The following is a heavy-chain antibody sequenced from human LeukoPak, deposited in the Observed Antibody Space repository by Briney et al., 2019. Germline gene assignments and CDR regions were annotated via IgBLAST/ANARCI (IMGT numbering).Heavy chain of an antibody. D-gene: IGHD2-8*02. V-gene: IGHV3-23*01. J-gene: IGHJ4*02. CDR3: VKNTGNPILVRFDH. CDR2: ISGSGSGT. CDR1: GFTFSSYA. Sequence: GGSLRLSCAASGFTFSSYAMTWVRQAPGKGLEWVSGISGSGSGTYYADSVKGRFTISRDNSKTTLYLQMNSLRAEDTALYYCVKNTGNPILVRFDHWGQETLVT.